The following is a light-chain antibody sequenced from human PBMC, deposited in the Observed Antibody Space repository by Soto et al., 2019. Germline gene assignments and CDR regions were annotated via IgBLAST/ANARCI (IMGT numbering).Light chain of an antibody. CDR2: GAS. V-gene: IGKV3-20*01. CDR3: KHYDSAPLT. Sequence: EVALTQSPGTLSLSPGERAILSCRASQSVNSRYLAWYQQKHGQAPRLLISGASTRATGVPDRFSGSGSGTDFTLIINRLEAEDSAVYSCKHYDSAPLTFGGGTKVEI. CDR1: QSVNSRY. J-gene: IGKJ4*01.